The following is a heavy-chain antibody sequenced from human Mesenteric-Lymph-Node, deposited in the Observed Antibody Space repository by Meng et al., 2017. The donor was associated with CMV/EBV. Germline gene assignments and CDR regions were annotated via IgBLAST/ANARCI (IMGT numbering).Heavy chain of an antibody. V-gene: IGHV3-72*01. CDR3: ARAWFGEGYFDC. J-gene: IGHJ4*02. D-gene: IGHD3-10*01. CDR1: GFTFSSYA. CDR2: TRNKLHSYTT. Sequence: GGSLRLSCAASGFTFSSYAMDWVRQAPGKGLEWVGRTRNKLHSYTTEYAASVNGRFTISRDDSKNSLYLQMNSLKIDDAAVYYCARAWFGEGYFDCWGQGTLVTVSS.